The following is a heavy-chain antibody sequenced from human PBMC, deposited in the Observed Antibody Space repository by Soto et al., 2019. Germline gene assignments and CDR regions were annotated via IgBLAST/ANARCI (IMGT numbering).Heavy chain of an antibody. J-gene: IGHJ6*04. CDR2: ISGSGGST. CDR3: AKDIGRITIFGVVTAMDV. V-gene: IGHV3-23*01. CDR1: GFTFSSYA. D-gene: IGHD3-3*01. Sequence: GGSLRLSCAASGFTFSSYAMSWVRQAPGKGLEWVSAISGSGGSTYYADSVKGRFTISRDNSKNTLYLQMNSLRAEDTAVYYGAKDIGRITIFGVVTAMDVWGKGTTVTVSS.